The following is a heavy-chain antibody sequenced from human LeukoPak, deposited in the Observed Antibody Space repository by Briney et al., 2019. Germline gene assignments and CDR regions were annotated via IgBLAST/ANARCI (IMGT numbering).Heavy chain of an antibody. CDR3: ARDYYDSTVGHAFDI. J-gene: IGHJ3*02. D-gene: IGHD3-22*01. CDR1: GYTFTSYG. Sequence: GASVKVSCKASGYTFTSYGISWVRQAPGQGLEWMGWISANNGNTKYNTKYAQNLQGRVTMTTDISTSTAYMEVRSLRSDDTAVYHCARDYYDSTVGHAFDIWGQGTMVTVSS. V-gene: IGHV1-18*01. CDR2: ISANNGNTKYNT.